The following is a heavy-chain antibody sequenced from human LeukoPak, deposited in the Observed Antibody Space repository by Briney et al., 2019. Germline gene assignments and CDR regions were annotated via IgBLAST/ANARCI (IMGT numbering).Heavy chain of an antibody. Sequence: PSETLSLTCTVSGGSISSSSYYWGWIRQPPGKGLEWIGSIYYSGSTYYNPSLKSRVTISVDTSKNQFSLKLSSVTAADTAVYYCARVDGSSWYGYYYYGMDVWGQGTTVTVSS. D-gene: IGHD6-13*01. J-gene: IGHJ6*02. CDR1: GGSISSSSYY. CDR2: IYYSGST. V-gene: IGHV4-39*07. CDR3: ARVDGSSWYGYYYYGMDV.